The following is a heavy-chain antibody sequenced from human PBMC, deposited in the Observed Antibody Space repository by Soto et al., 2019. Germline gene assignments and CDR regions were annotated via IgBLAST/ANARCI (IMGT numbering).Heavy chain of an antibody. J-gene: IGHJ6*02. CDR3: ERGRADSAGSSFGRRMDV. CDR1: GEAVGSGQSY. D-gene: IGHD1-26*01. Sequence: QVQLQESGPGLVKPSETLSLLCVVSGEAVGSGQSYWNCVRQAQGKGLEWIGQISGSGAMKYSAYFRCRVTMSVATSKIPIALTLASVAAAAVAAYFCERGRADSAGSSFGRRMDVGGQVTTVTVAS. CDR2: ISGSGAM. V-gene: IGHV4-61*03.